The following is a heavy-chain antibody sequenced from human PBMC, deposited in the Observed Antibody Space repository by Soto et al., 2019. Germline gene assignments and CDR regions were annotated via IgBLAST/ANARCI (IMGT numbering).Heavy chain of an antibody. D-gene: IGHD2-21*02. CDR3: ATDPVAVTGSFIDS. V-gene: IGHV3-30-3*01. Sequence: PGGSLRLSCAASGFTFSAYAFHWVRQAPGKGLEWLSVISYDGRETNYADSVEGRFIISRDSSKKTAYLQMNSLRGDDTAVYFCATDPVAVTGSFIDSWGQGTLVTVSS. CDR2: ISYDGRET. J-gene: IGHJ4*02. CDR1: GFTFSAYA.